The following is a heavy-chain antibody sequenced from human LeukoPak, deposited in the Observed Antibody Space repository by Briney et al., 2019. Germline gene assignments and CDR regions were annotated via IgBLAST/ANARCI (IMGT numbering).Heavy chain of an antibody. Sequence: PSETLSLTCTVSGGSISSSSYYWGWIRQPPGKGLEWIGSIFYSGSTYYNPSLKSRVTISVDTSKNQFSLKLSSVTAADTAVYFCARGPVAGSSNFDYWGQGTLVTVSS. CDR3: ARGPVAGSSNFDY. D-gene: IGHD6-19*01. CDR1: GGSISSSSYY. CDR2: IFYSGST. V-gene: IGHV4-39*07. J-gene: IGHJ4*02.